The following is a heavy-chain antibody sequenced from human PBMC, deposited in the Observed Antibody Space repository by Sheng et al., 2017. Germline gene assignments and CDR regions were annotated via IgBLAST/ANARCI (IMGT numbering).Heavy chain of an antibody. J-gene: IGHJ4*02. D-gene: IGHD1-26*01. Sequence: QVQLVESGGGVVQPGRSLRLSCAASGFTFSSYAMHWVRQAPGKGLEWVAVIYSGGSTYYADSVKGRFTISRDNSKNTLYLQMNSLRAEDTAVYYCATISRSRAPDYWGQGTLVTVSS. CDR3: ATISRSRAPDY. V-gene: IGHV3-30*07. CDR1: GFTFSSYA. CDR2: IYSGGST.